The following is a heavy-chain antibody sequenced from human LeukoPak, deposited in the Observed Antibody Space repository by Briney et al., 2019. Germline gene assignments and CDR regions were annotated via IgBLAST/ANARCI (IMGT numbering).Heavy chain of an antibody. V-gene: IGHV4-34*01. Sequence: PSETLSLTCAVYSGSFSGYYWNWIRQPPGKGLEWIGEINHSGSTNYNPSLKSRVTISVDTSKNQFSLKLSSVTAADTAVYYCARGKCSGGSCYQFDYWGQGTLVTVSS. CDR3: ARGKCSGGSCYQFDY. D-gene: IGHD2-15*01. J-gene: IGHJ4*02. CDR2: INHSGST. CDR1: SGSFSGYY.